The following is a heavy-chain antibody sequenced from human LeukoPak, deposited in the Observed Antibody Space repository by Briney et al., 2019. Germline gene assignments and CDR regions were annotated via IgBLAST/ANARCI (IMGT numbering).Heavy chain of an antibody. CDR2: IYHSGST. J-gene: IGHJ4*02. D-gene: IGHD1-26*01. CDR1: GGSISSSNW. CDR3: ASEYGRGSYPIGPDFDY. Sequence: PSGTLSLTCAVSGGSISSSNWWSWVRQPPGKGLEWIGEIYHSGSTNYNPSLKSRVTISVDKSKNQFSLKLSSVTAADTAVYYCASEYGRGSYPIGPDFDYWGQGTLVTVSS. V-gene: IGHV4-4*02.